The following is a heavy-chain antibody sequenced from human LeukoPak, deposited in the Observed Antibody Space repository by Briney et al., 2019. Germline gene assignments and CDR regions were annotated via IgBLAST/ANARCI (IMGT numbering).Heavy chain of an antibody. CDR3: ARVLWFGELFPLDS. V-gene: IGHV3-21*03. CDR2: ISSSSSYI. J-gene: IGHJ5*01. Sequence: GGSLRLSCAASGFTFSSYSMNWVRQAPGKGLEWVSSISSSSSYIYYADSVKGRFTISRDNAKNSLYLQMNSLRAEGTAVYYCARVLWFGELFPLDSWGQGTLVTVSS. D-gene: IGHD3-10*01. CDR1: GFTFSSYS.